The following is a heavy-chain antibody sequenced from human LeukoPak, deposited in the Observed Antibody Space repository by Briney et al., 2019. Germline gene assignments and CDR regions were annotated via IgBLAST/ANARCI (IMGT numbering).Heavy chain of an antibody. D-gene: IGHD3-10*01. CDR2: ISYSGST. CDR3: ARHGSSYSFDC. CDR1: GGSITGYY. Sequence: PSETLSLTCTVSGGSITGYYWSWIRQPPEKGLEWIDYISYSGSTNYNPSLKSRVTMSVDTSKNQFSLRLSSVTAADTAVYYCARHGSSYSFDCWGQGTLVTVSS. J-gene: IGHJ4*02. V-gene: IGHV4-59*08.